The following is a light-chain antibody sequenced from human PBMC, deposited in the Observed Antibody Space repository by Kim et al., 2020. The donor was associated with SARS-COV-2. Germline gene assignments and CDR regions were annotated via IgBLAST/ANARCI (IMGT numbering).Light chain of an antibody. J-gene: IGLJ3*02. CDR2: QDT. CDR1: KLGDKY. CDR3: QAWDSSTKGV. Sequence: SYELTQPPSVSVSPGQTASITCSGDKLGDKYVSWYQQKPGQSPVLVIYQDTKRPSGIPERFSGSNSGHTATLTISGTQAVDEADYYCQAWDSSTKGVFGG. V-gene: IGLV3-1*01.